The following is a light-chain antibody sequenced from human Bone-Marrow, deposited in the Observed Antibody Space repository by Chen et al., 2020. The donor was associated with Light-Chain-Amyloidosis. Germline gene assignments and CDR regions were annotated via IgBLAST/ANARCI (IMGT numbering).Light chain of an antibody. CDR3: QQRSIWPPIT. V-gene: IGKV3-11*01. CDR1: QSLSTF. J-gene: IGKJ5*01. CDR2: DAS. Sequence: EVVLTQSPATLSLSPGERATLPCRASQSLSTFLAWYQHKPGQAPRLLIYDASTRATGIPARFSGSGSGTDFTLTISSLEPEDFAVYYCQQRSIWPPITFGQGTRLEIK.